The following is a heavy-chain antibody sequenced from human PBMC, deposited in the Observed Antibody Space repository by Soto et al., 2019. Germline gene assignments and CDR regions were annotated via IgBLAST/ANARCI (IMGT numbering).Heavy chain of an antibody. Sequence: GGSLRLSCAASGFTFSSYSMNWVRQAPGKGLEWVSSISSSSSYIYYADSVKGRFTISRDTSENTVHLQMDSLRAEDTAVYYCARDDVLCDGGRCYGVPLDGWGKGTTVTFSS. CDR1: GFTFSSYS. CDR3: ARDDVLCDGGRCYGVPLDG. J-gene: IGHJ6*04. CDR2: ISSSSSYI. V-gene: IGHV3-21*01. D-gene: IGHD2-15*01.